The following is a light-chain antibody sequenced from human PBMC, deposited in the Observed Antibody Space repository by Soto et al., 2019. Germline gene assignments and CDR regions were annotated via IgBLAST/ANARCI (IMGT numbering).Light chain of an antibody. CDR1: SSNIGATYD. V-gene: IGLV1-40*01. J-gene: IGLJ1*01. CDR2: GNS. Sequence: QSVLTQPPSVSGAHGQRVTISCTGSSSNIGATYDVQWYQQLPGTAPKLLIYGNSNRPSGVPDRFSGSKSGTSASLAITGLQADDEADYYCQSYDSSLSAHYVFGTGTKVTVL. CDR3: QSYDSSLSAHYV.